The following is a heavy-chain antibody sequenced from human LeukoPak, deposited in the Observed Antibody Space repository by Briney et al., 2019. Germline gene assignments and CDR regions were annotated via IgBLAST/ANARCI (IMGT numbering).Heavy chain of an antibody. CDR1: GGIFSSYA. D-gene: IGHD3-10*01. Sequence: SVKVSCKASGGIFSSYAISWVRQAPGQGLEWMGRIIPILGIANYAQKFQGRVTITADKSTSTAYMELSSLRSEDTAVYYCASYEWFGELERIYYYYGMDVWGQGTTVTVSS. CDR3: ASYEWFGELERIYYYYGMDV. CDR2: IIPILGIA. V-gene: IGHV1-69*04. J-gene: IGHJ6*02.